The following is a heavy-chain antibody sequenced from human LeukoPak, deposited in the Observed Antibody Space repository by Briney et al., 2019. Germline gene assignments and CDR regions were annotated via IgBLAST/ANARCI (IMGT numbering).Heavy chain of an antibody. V-gene: IGHV4-38-2*01. CDR1: GYSISSGYY. CDR2: IYHSGST. D-gene: IGHD6-6*01. CDR3: ARHSSSLPPRY. J-gene: IGHJ4*02. Sequence: SETLSLTCAVSGYSISSGYYWGWIRQPPGKGLEWIGSIYHSGSTYYNPSLKSRVTISVDTSKNQFSLKLSSVTAADTAVYYCARHSSSLPPRYWGQGTLVTVSS.